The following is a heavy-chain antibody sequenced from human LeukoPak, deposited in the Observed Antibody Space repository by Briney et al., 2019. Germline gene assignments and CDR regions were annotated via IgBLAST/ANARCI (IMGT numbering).Heavy chain of an antibody. Sequence: PSKTLSLTCAVYGGSFSGYYWSWIRQPPGKGLEWIGEINHSGSTNYNPSLKSRVTISVDTSKNQFSLKLSSVTAADTAVYYCARARKGWFDPWGQGTLVTVSS. CDR2: INHSGST. V-gene: IGHV4-34*01. CDR1: GGSFSGYY. J-gene: IGHJ5*02. CDR3: ARARKGWFDP.